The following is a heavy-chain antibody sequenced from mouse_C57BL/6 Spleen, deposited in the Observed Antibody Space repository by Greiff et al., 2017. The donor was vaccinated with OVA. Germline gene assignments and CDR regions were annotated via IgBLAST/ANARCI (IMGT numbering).Heavy chain of an antibody. V-gene: IGHV1-50*01. J-gene: IGHJ3*01. CDR1: GYTFTSYW. D-gene: IGHD1-1*01. CDR3: ARLRCSSSWFAY. Sequence: QVQLQQPGAELVKPGASVKLSCKASGYTFTSYWMQWVKQRPGQGLEWIGEIDPSDSYTNYNQKFKGKATLTVDTSSSTAYMQLSSLTSEDSAVYYCARLRCSSSWFAYWGQGTLVTVSA. CDR2: IDPSDSYT.